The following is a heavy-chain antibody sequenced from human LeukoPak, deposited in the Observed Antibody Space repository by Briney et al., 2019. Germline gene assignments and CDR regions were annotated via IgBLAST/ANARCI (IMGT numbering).Heavy chain of an antibody. D-gene: IGHD3-10*01. CDR3: AKSLLGFGSGSYYSWSFDY. V-gene: IGHV3-30*18. CDR1: GFTFNDYG. Sequence: GGSLRLSCAASGFTFNDYGMHWVRQAPGKGLEWVAVISYDGSNKYYADSVKGRFTISRDYSNNTLYLQMNSLGAEDTAVYYCAKSLLGFGSGSYYSWSFDYWGQGALVTVSS. J-gene: IGHJ4*02. CDR2: ISYDGSNK.